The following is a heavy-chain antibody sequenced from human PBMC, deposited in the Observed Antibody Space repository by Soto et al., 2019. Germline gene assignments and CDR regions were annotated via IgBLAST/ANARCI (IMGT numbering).Heavy chain of an antibody. CDR2: IYHSGST. Sequence: PSETLSLTCAVSGYSISSGYYWGWIRQPPGRGLEWIGSIYHSGSTYYNPSLKSRVTISVDTSKNQFSLKLSSVTAAATAVYYCARDLKSEGEENWFDPWGQGTLVTVSS. CDR3: ARDLKSEGEENWFDP. V-gene: IGHV4-38-2*02. J-gene: IGHJ5*02. D-gene: IGHD1-26*01. CDR1: GYSISSGYY.